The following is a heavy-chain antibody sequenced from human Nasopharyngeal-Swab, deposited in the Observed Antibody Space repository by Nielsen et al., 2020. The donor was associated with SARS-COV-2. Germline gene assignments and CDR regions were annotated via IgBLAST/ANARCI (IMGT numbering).Heavy chain of an antibody. CDR1: GFTFSSYS. CDR3: ARDRRSSWYSGSAFDI. V-gene: IGHV3-21*01. CDR2: ISSSSSYI. D-gene: IGHD6-13*01. J-gene: IGHJ3*02. Sequence: GESLKISCAASGFTFSSYSMDWVRQAPGKGLEWVSSISSSSSYIYYADSVKGRSTISRDNAKNSLYLQMNSLRAEDTAVYYCARDRRSSWYSGSAFDIWGQGTMVTVSS.